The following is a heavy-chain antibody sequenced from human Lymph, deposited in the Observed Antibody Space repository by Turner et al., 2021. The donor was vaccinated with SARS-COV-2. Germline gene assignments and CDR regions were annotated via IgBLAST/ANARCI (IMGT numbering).Heavy chain of an antibody. V-gene: IGHV3-7*01. CDR2: IKQDGSEK. CDR1: GFTFSYYW. CDR3: ARMGSSSWYFDY. J-gene: IGHJ4*02. D-gene: IGHD1-26*01. Sequence: EVHLVESGGGLVQLGGSLSLSCAASGFTFSYYWMSWVRQAPGKGLEWVANIKQDGSEKYYVDSVKGRFTISRDNSKNSLFLQMISLRAEDTAVYYCARMGSSSWYFDYWGQGTLVTVSS.